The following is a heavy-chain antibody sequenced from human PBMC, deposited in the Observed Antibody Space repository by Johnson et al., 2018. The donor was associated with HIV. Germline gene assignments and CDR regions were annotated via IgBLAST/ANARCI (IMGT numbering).Heavy chain of an antibody. CDR2: MNWNGGST. Sequence: VQLVESGGGVVQPGRSLRVSCAASGFIFSRYVMHRVRQAPGKGLEWVSGMNWNGGSTGYADSVKGRCTISRDNAKNSLYLQMNSLRAEDTAVYYCARDLPGIYDAFDLWGQGTKVTISS. CDR3: ARDLPGIYDAFDL. J-gene: IGHJ3*01. CDR1: GFIFSRYV. D-gene: IGHD1-26*01. V-gene: IGHV3-20*04.